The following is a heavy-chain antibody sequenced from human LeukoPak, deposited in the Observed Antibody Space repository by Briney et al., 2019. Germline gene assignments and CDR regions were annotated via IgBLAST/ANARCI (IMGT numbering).Heavy chain of an antibody. CDR2: FGGSGGTI. D-gene: IGHD2-21*02. Sequence: QPGGSLRLSCAASGFTFSSYAMSWVRQAPGKGLEWVSHFGGSGGTIYYADSVKGRFTISRDNSKNTQYLQMSSLRAEDTAVYYFAKSDCGGDCHLLDYWGQGTLVTVSS. CDR3: AKSDCGGDCHLLDY. J-gene: IGHJ4*02. CDR1: GFTFSSYA. V-gene: IGHV3-23*01.